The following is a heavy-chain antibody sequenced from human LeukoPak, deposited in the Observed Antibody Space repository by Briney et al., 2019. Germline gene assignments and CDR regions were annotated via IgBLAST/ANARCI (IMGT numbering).Heavy chain of an antibody. CDR1: GYTFTSYA. J-gene: IGHJ4*02. CDR2: INTNTGNP. CDR3: ARARRGYYYDSSGYSQLLNY. Sequence: GASVKVSCKASGYTFTSYAMNWVRQAPGQGLEWMGWINTNTGNPTYAQGFTGRFVFSLDTSVSTAYLQISSLEAEDTAVYYCARARRGYYYDSSGYSQLLNYWGQGTLVTVSS. V-gene: IGHV7-4-1*02. D-gene: IGHD3-22*01.